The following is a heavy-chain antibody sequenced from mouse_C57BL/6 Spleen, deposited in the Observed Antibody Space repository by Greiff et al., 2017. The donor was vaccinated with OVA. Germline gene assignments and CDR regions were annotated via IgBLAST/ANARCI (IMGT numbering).Heavy chain of an antibody. J-gene: IGHJ1*03. D-gene: IGHD2-1*01. CDR2: IYPGDGDT. CDR3: ARNYGNSPYFDV. Sequence: QVQLKQSGPELVKPGASVKISCKASGYAFSSSWMNWVKQRPGKGLEWIGRIYPGDGDTNYNGKFKGKATLTADKSSSTAYMQLSSLTSEDSAVYFCARNYGNSPYFDVWGTGTTVTVSS. CDR1: GYAFSSSW. V-gene: IGHV1-82*01.